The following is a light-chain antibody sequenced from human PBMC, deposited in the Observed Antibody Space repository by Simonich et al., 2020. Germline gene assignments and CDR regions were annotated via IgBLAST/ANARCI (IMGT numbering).Light chain of an antibody. CDR1: QSVLYSANNKNY. Sequence: DIVMTQSPDSLAVFLGERATNHCKSRQSVLYSANNKNYLAWYQQKPGQPPKLLIYLASTRESGVPDRFSGSGSGTDFTLTISSLQAEDVAVYYCQQYYSTPLTFGGGTKVEIK. CDR3: QQYYSTPLT. CDR2: LAS. J-gene: IGKJ4*01. V-gene: IGKV4-1*01.